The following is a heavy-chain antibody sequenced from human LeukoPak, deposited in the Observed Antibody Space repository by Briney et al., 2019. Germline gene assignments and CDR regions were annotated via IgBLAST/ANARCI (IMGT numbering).Heavy chain of an antibody. J-gene: IGHJ6*03. CDR2: IIPIFGTA. V-gene: IGHV1-69*01. Sequence: SVKVSCKASGGTFSSYAISWVRQAPGQGLEWTGGIIPIFGTANYAQKFQGRVTITADESTSTGYMELSSLRSEDTAVYYCARTLTYGEYYYYYMDVWGKGTTVTVSS. CDR1: GGTFSSYA. CDR3: ARTLTYGEYYYYYMDV. D-gene: IGHD3-9*01.